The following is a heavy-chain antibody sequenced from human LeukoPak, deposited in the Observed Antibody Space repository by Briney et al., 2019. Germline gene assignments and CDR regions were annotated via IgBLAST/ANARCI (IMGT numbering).Heavy chain of an antibody. CDR1: GYTFTTYT. D-gene: IGHD2-2*01. V-gene: IGHV1-2*02. CDR3: ARGPSSTSLDV. Sequence: ASVKVSCKASGYTFTTYTMNWVRQAPGQGLEWMGWINPNSGGTNYAQKFQGRVTMTRDTSTSTVYMELSSLRSEDTAVYYCARGPSSTSLDVWGKGTTVTVSS. CDR2: INPNSGGT. J-gene: IGHJ6*04.